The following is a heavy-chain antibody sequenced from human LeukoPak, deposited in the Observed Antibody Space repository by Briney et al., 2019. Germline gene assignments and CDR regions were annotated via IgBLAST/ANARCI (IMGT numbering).Heavy chain of an antibody. CDR3: AKCMSATGVCLNFDS. V-gene: IGHV3-74*01. Sequence: GGSLRLSCAASGFIFSSYWMHWVRQAPGKGLVWVSRINSDGSSTSYADSVKGRFTISRDNSKNTVYLQINSLRAEDTAVYYCAKCMSATGVCLNFDSWGQGILVTVSS. CDR2: INSDGSST. CDR1: GFIFSSYW. D-gene: IGHD2-8*01. J-gene: IGHJ4*02.